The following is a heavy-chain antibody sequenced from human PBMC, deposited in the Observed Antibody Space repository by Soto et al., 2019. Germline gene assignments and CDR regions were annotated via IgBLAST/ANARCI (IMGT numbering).Heavy chain of an antibody. CDR3: AREADDILTGYANWFDP. J-gene: IGHJ5*02. V-gene: IGHV1-18*01. Sequence: ASVKVSCKASGYTFTSYAISWVRQAPGQGLEWMGWISAYNGNTNYAQKLQGRVTMTTDTSTSTAYMELRSLRSDDTAVYYCAREADDILTGYANWFDPWGQGTLVTVSS. CDR1: GYTFTSYA. D-gene: IGHD3-9*01. CDR2: ISAYNGNT.